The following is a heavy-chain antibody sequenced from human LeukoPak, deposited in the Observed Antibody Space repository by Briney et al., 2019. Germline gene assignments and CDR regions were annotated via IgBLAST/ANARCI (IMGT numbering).Heavy chain of an antibody. J-gene: IGHJ5*02. CDR2: ISSSSSYI. CDR1: GFTFSSYS. Sequence: GGSLRLSCAASGFTFSSYSMNWVRQAPGKGLEWVSSISSSSSYIYYADSVKGRFTISRDNAKNSLYLQMNSLRAGDTAVYYCARWHSIVVVPAAKRAWFDPWGQGTLVTVSS. CDR3: ARWHSIVVVPAAKRAWFDP. V-gene: IGHV3-21*01. D-gene: IGHD2-2*01.